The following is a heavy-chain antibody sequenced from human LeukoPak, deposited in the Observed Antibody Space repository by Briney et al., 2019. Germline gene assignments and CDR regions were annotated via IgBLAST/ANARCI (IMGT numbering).Heavy chain of an antibody. CDR2: IGTAGDT. CDR1: GFTFSNYD. CDR3: ARGASTHFDN. D-gene: IGHD1-26*01. V-gene: IGHV3-13*04. Sequence: PGGSLRLSCAASGFTFSNYDMHWVRQATGKGLEWVSAIGTAGDTYYPGSVRGRFTMSRENAKSSLYLQMNSLTAGDTAVYYCARGASTHFDNWGQGILVTVSS. J-gene: IGHJ4*02.